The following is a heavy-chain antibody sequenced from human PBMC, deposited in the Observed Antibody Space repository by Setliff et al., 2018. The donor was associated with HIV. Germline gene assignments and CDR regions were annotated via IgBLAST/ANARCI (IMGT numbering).Heavy chain of an antibody. D-gene: IGHD3-22*01. Sequence: ASVKVSCKASGYSFTRNQIHWVRQAPGQGLEWMGIINPSGGSADYAEKFRGRVTMTSDTSTNTVYMELRSLRSEETAVFYCARDGGDGSGYYYADYWGQGTLVTVSS. CDR2: INPSGGSA. J-gene: IGHJ4*02. CDR3: ARDGGDGSGYYYADY. CDR1: GYSFTRNQ. V-gene: IGHV1-46*01.